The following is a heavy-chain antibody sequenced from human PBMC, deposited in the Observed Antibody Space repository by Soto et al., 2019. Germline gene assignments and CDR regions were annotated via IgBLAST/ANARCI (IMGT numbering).Heavy chain of an antibody. CDR2: ISSSGSTI. V-gene: IGHV3-11*01. CDR1: GVTFSDYY. J-gene: IGHJ3*02. D-gene: IGHD3-22*01. Sequence: PGGSLRLSCASSGVTFSDYYMSWIRQAPGKGLEWVSYISSSGSTIYYADSVKGRFTISRDNAKNSLYLQMNSLRAEDTAVYYCARTDYYDSSGYYLVPDAFDIWGQGTMVTVSS. CDR3: ARTDYYDSSGYYLVPDAFDI.